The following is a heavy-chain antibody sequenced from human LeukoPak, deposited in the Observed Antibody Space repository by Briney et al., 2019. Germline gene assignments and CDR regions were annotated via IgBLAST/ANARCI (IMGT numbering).Heavy chain of an antibody. CDR1: GFTFSYYG. J-gene: IGHJ4*02. CDR2: IRYDGNDK. Sequence: PGGSLRLSCAASGFTFSYYGMHWVRQAPGKGLEWVAFIRYDGNDKFYAGSVKGRFTISRDTSRNTLYLQMNSLRPEDTAVYYCARELRVVRGVSFDYWGQGTLVTVSS. D-gene: IGHD3-10*01. CDR3: ARELRVVRGVSFDY. V-gene: IGHV3-30*02.